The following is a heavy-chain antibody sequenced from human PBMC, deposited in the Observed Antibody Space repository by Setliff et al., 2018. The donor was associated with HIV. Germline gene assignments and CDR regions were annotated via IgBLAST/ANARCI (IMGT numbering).Heavy chain of an antibody. D-gene: IGHD6-19*01. CDR1: FTFSSSW. CDR3: ANDRDGCYNPHLNS. Sequence: GGSLSLSWAGFTFSSSWMHWVRQVPGKGLMWVSRINGDGTTRRYAEYTQARFIISRGNAKNSMYMEMNSLRADETAVYYGANDRDGCYNPHLNSWGRGTLVTVSS. CDR2: INGDGTTR. V-gene: IGHV3-74*01. J-gene: IGHJ4*02.